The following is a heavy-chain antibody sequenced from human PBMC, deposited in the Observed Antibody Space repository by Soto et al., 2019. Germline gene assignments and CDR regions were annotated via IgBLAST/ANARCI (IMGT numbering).Heavy chain of an antibody. V-gene: IGHV1-69*04. D-gene: IGHD3-3*01. CDR1: EGTFSTYI. CDR2: IIPIPDIT. Sequence: SVKVSCKAPEGTFSTYIIRGVRQAPGQGLEWMGRIIPIPDITNYAQKFQGRVTVTADRSTSTAYMELTSLKSEDTAVYYCARDRITTRGDAFDLWGQGTMVTVSS. CDR3: ARDRITTRGDAFDL. J-gene: IGHJ3*01.